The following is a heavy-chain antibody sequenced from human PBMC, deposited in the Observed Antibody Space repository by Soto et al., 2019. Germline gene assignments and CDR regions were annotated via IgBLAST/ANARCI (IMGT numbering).Heavy chain of an antibody. D-gene: IGHD6-13*01. J-gene: IGHJ6*02. V-gene: IGHV1-69*13. CDR1: GGTFSNYA. CDR2: IILPFGTA. CDR3: ARSLYSSSWFHSGNSYYYYGMDV. Sequence: ASVKVSCKASGGTFSNYAISWVRQAPGQGLEWMGGIILPFGTANYAQKFQGRVTITADESMTTAYMELSSLRSEDTAVYYCARSLYSSSWFHSGNSYYYYGMDVWGQGTTVTVSS.